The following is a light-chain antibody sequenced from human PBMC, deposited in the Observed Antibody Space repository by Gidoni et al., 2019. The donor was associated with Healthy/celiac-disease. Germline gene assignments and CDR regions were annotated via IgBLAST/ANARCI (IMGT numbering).Light chain of an antibody. CDR3: QQRSNRPPWT. V-gene: IGKV3-11*01. CDR1: PSVSSY. J-gene: IGKJ1*01. Sequence: EIVLPQSPATLSLSPGERATHRCRASPSVSSYLAWYQQKPGQAPRLLIYDAANRAAGVPARLSGSGSGAEVTLTISSLEPEDFAVYYCQQRSNRPPWTFGQGTKVEIK. CDR2: DAA.